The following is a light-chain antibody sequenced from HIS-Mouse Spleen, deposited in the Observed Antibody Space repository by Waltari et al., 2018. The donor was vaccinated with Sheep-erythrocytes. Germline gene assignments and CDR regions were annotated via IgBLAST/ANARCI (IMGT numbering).Light chain of an antibody. CDR1: SSNIGNNV. CDR3: AAWDDSLNGVV. Sequence: QSVLTQPPSVSEAPRQRVTIPCSGSSSNIGNNVVTWYQQLPGQAPKLLIYYDDLLPSGVSDRFSGSKSGTSASLAISGLQSEDEADYYCAAWDDSLNGVVFGGGTKLTVL. J-gene: IGLJ2*01. CDR2: YDD. V-gene: IGLV1-36*01.